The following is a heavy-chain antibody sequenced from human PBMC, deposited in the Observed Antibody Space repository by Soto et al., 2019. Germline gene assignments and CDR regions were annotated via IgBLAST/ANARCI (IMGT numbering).Heavy chain of an antibody. CDR3: AKGFSYSVIDY. J-gene: IGHJ4*02. CDR2: ISYDGSNK. D-gene: IGHD5-18*01. CDR1: GFTFSSYG. V-gene: IGHV3-30*18. Sequence: QVQLVESGGGVVQPGRSLRLSCAASGFTFSSYGMHWVRQAPGKGLEWVAVISYDGSNKYYADSVKGRFTISRDNSKNTLYLQMNSLRAGDTAVYYCAKGFSYSVIDYWGQGTLVTVSS.